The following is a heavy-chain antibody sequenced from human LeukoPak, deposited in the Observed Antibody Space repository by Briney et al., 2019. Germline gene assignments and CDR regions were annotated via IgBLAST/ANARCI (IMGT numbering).Heavy chain of an antibody. J-gene: IGHJ3*02. Sequence: SSETLSLTCTVSGGSISSGDYYWSWIRQPPGKGLEWIGYMYHSGSTYYNPSLQSRVTTSVDKSKNQFSLKLSSVTAADTAVYYCARKGTTVIRDAFDIWGQGTMVTVSS. D-gene: IGHD4-17*01. CDR1: GGSISSGDYY. V-gene: IGHV4-30-4*01. CDR3: ARKGTTVIRDAFDI. CDR2: MYHSGST.